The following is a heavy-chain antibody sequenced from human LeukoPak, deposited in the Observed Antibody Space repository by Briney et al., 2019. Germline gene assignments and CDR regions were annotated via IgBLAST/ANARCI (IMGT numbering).Heavy chain of an antibody. Sequence: SETLSLTCAVYGGSFSGYYWSWIRQPPGKGLEWIGEINHSGSTNYSPSLKSRVTISVDTSKNQFSLKLSSVTAADTAVYYCARTYGDYFDYWGQGTLVTVSS. CDR1: GGSFSGYY. CDR3: ARTYGDYFDY. CDR2: INHSGST. J-gene: IGHJ4*02. D-gene: IGHD4-17*01. V-gene: IGHV4-34*01.